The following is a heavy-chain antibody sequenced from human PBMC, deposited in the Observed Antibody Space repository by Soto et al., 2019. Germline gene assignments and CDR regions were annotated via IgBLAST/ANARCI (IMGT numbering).Heavy chain of an antibody. CDR3: ARQRRETLLNSGSGRPSWFDP. CDR1: GGSISSSRYY. D-gene: IGHD3-10*01. V-gene: IGHV4-39*01. Sequence: SETLSLTCTVSGGSISSSRYYWGWIRQPPGKGLEWIGSIYYSGSSYYNTSLNSRVTISVDTSMNQFFLKVRSVTATDTAVYYCARQRRETLLNSGSGRPSWFDPWGQGTLVTVSS. CDR2: IYYSGSS. J-gene: IGHJ5*02.